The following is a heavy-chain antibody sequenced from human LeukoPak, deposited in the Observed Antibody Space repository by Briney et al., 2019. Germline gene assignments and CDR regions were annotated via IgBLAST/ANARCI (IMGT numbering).Heavy chain of an antibody. CDR1: GYSISSGYY. J-gene: IGHJ4*02. V-gene: IGHV4-38-2*02. CDR3: ARGIAAAGVYFDY. D-gene: IGHD6-13*01. Sequence: SETLSLTCTVSGYSISSGYYWGWIRQPPGKGLEWIGRIYTSGSTNYNPSLKSRVTISVDTSKNQFSLKLSSVTAADTAVYYCARGIAAAGVYFDYWGQGTLVTVSS. CDR2: IYTSGST.